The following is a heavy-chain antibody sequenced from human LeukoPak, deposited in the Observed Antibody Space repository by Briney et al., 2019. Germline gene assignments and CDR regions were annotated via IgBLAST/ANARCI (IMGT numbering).Heavy chain of an antibody. D-gene: IGHD4-17*01. CDR3: ARGIDYGVHWLDS. Sequence: GESLKISCQGSGYSFTDYWIAWVRQMPGKGLEWMGIIYPGDSDSTYSPSFQGQVTISVDKSITTAYLQWSSLKASDTAMYYCARGIDYGVHWLDSWGQGTLVTVSS. CDR1: GYSFTDYW. CDR2: IYPGDSDS. J-gene: IGHJ5*01. V-gene: IGHV5-51*01.